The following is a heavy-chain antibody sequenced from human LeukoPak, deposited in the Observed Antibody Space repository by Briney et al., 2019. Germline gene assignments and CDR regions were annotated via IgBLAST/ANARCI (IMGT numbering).Heavy chain of an antibody. D-gene: IGHD2-2*01. Sequence: RGESLKISCKGCGYTFTNYWIGWVRQMPGKGLEWMGIIYPGDSDTRYSPSFQGQVTISVDKSISTTYLQWSSLKASDTAMFYCARLLSGPPSSTENWFHPWGQGTLVTVSS. CDR2: IYPGDSDT. CDR3: ARLLSGPPSSTENWFHP. J-gene: IGHJ5*02. V-gene: IGHV5-51*01. CDR1: GYTFTNYW.